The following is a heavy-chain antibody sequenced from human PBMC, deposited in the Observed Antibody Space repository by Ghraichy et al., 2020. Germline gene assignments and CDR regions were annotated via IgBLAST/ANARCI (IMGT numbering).Heavy chain of an antibody. V-gene: IGHV4-59*08. CDR3: ARHTGDILTGYYMGSFDY. D-gene: IGHD3-9*01. J-gene: IGHJ4*02. Sequence: SETLSLTCTVSGGSISSYYWSWIRQPPGKGLEWIGYIYYSGSTNYNPSLKSRVTISVDTSKKQFSLKLSSVTAADTAVYYCARHTGDILTGYYMGSFDYWGQGTLVTVSS. CDR2: IYYSGST. CDR1: GGSISSYY.